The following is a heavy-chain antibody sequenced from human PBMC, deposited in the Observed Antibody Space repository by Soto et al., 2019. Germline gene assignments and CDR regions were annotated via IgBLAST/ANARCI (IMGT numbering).Heavy chain of an antibody. CDR3: AREGGNSGYGDFDY. Sequence: QVQLVQSGAEVKKPGASVRVSCKTSGFTFTSYDISWVRQAPGQGLEWLGWIGSYNGNTDYAQKVQDRVTLTTDKSTTTVYMELRSLRSDDTALYYCAREGGNSGYGDFDYWGQGTLVTVSS. CDR1: GFTFTSYD. J-gene: IGHJ4*02. V-gene: IGHV1-18*04. D-gene: IGHD5-12*01. CDR2: IGSYNGNT.